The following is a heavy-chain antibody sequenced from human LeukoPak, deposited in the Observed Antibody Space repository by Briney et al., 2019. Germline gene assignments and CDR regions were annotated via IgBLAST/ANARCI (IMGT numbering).Heavy chain of an antibody. V-gene: IGHV4-61*02. CDR2: IYTSGST. Sequence: PSETLSLTCTVSGGSISSGSYYWSWIRQPAGKGLEWIGRIYTSGSTNYNPSLKSRVTISVDTSKNRFSLKLSSVTAADTAVYYCAGLRYYYDSSGPYYFDYWGQGTLVTVSS. CDR1: GGSISSGSYY. CDR3: AGLRYYYDSSGPYYFDY. J-gene: IGHJ4*02. D-gene: IGHD3-22*01.